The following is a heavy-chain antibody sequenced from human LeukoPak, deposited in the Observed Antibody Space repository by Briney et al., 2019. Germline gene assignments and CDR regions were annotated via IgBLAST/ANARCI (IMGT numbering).Heavy chain of an antibody. CDR2: ISSSSSYI. CDR3: ASFGTPWLGFDP. D-gene: IGHD6-19*01. J-gene: IGHJ5*02. Sequence: GGSLRLSCAASGFTFSSYSMNWVRQAPGKGLEWVSSISSSSSYIYYADSVKGRFTISRDNAKNSLYLQMNSLRAEDTAVYYCASFGTPWLGFDPWGQGTLVTVSS. V-gene: IGHV3-21*01. CDR1: GFTFSSYS.